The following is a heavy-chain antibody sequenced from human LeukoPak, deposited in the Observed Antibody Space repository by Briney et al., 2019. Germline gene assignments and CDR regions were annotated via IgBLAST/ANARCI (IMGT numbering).Heavy chain of an antibody. CDR1: GFTLSNYD. Sequence: GGSLRLSCAASGFTLSNYDMHWVRQAPGKGLEWVSGIDIPGNAYYPDSVKGRFTMSRESAKNSLYLQMNSLRAGDTAVYYCARAVAGTHWFDPWGQGTLVIVSS. D-gene: IGHD6-19*01. CDR3: ARAVAGTHWFDP. V-gene: IGHV3-13*01. J-gene: IGHJ5*02. CDR2: IDIPGNA.